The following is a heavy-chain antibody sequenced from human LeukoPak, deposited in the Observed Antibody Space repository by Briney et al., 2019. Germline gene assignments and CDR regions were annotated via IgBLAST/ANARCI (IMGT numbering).Heavy chain of an antibody. V-gene: IGHV3-23*01. CDR3: TKDLMTGFSSGWYFAY. J-gene: IGHJ4*02. Sequence: GGSLRLSCEGSGFTFNGYAFSWVRQAPGKGLEWVAVTGGSDDNTHYADSVKGRFTTSRDNSEKRLFLQMNSLRPDDSALYYCTKDLMTGFSSGWYFAYWGQGTLVTVSS. D-gene: IGHD6-19*01. CDR1: GFTFNGYA. CDR2: TGGSDDNT.